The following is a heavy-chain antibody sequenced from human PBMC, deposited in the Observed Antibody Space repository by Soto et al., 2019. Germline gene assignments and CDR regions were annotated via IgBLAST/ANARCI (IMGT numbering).Heavy chain of an antibody. CDR1: GGSITNYH. Sequence: SDTHSLTYPGSGGSITNYHWSWIRQPAGKGLEWMGRMYTKGRNNYNLSLTSRVTMAVDTSKNQFSLKLNAVTAADTAVYYCARDAYKDGGNNWFDPWGQGTLVTVFS. D-gene: IGHD3-16*01. J-gene: IGHJ5*02. CDR2: MYTKGRN. CDR3: ARDAYKDGGNNWFDP. V-gene: IGHV4-4*07.